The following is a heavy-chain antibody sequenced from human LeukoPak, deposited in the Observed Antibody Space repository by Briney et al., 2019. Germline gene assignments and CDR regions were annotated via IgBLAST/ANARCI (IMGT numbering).Heavy chain of an antibody. CDR3: ARRLDY. J-gene: IGHJ4*02. CDR2: ISSSSSTI. V-gene: IGHV3-48*01. Sequence: GGSLRLSCAASGFTFSSYSMNWVRQAPGKGLEWVSYISSSSSTIYYADPVKGRFTISRDNAKNSLYLQMNSLRAEDTAVYYCARRLDYWGQGTLVTVSS. CDR1: GFTFSSYS.